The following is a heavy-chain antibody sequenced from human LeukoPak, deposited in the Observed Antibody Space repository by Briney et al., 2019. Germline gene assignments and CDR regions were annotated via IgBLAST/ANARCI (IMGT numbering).Heavy chain of an antibody. CDR2: ISGDGART. V-gene: IGHV3-23*01. Sequence: GGSLRLSCAASAFPFSTYVMSWVRQAPGGGLEWISSISGDGARTYYTNSVKGRFTIFRDNPKNTLFLQVNSLRVEDTAVYYCAREITGKAGTLDLWGQGTLVTVSS. CDR1: AFPFSTYV. CDR3: AREITGKAGTLDL. D-gene: IGHD1-20*01. J-gene: IGHJ5*02.